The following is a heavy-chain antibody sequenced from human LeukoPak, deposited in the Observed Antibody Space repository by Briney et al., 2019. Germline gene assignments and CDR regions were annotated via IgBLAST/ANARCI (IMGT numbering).Heavy chain of an antibody. CDR1: GFTFSSYA. CDR2: ISGSGGST. Sequence: PGGSLRLSCAASGFTFSSYAMSWVRQAPGKGLEWVSAISGSGGSTYYADSVKGRFTISRDNSKNTLYLQINSLRAEDTAVYYCAKSPTWGSGSYSIDYWGQGTLVTVSS. V-gene: IGHV3-23*01. D-gene: IGHD3-10*01. J-gene: IGHJ4*02. CDR3: AKSPTWGSGSYSIDY.